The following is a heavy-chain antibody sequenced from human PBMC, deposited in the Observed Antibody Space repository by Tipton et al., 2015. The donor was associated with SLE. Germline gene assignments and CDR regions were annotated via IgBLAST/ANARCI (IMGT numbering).Heavy chain of an antibody. CDR1: GGSISSGPYF. Sequence: TLSLTCTVSGGSISSGPYFWSWIRPPAGKGLEWIGRIYTSGSTDYNPSLKSRPTISVDTSKNQLSLKLTSVTAADTAVYYCAANMVATGTPTGWGQGTLVTVSS. CDR2: IYTSGST. D-gene: IGHD6-13*01. J-gene: IGHJ4*02. CDR3: AANMVATGTPTG. V-gene: IGHV4-61*02.